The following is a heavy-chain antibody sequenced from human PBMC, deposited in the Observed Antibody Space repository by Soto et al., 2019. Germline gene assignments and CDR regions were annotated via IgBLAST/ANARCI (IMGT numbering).Heavy chain of an antibody. CDR1: GVSFSGYY. D-gene: IGHD2-8*01. V-gene: IGHV4-34*01. CDR3: ARGHGYCTNGVCRIFDY. CDR2: INHSGST. J-gene: IGHJ4*02. Sequence: EALSVTCAVYGVSFSGYYWSWIRQPPGKGLEWIGEINHSGSTNYNPSLKSLVTISVDTSKNQFSLKLSSVNAADTAVYYCARGHGYCTNGVCRIFDYWGQGTLVTVYS.